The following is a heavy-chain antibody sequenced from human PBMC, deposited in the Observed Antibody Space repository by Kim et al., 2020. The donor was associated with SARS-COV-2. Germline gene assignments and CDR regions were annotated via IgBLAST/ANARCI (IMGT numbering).Heavy chain of an antibody. D-gene: IGHD6-13*01. V-gene: IGHV3-21*01. CDR2: ISSSSSYI. CDR1: GFTFSSYS. Sequence: GGSLRLSCAASGFTFSSYSMNWVRQAPGKGLEWVSSISSSSSYIYYADSVKGRFTISRDNAKNSLYLQMNSLRAEDTAVYYCASRRVYQSYYYGMDVWGQGTTVTVSS. J-gene: IGHJ6*02. CDR3: ASRRVYQSYYYGMDV.